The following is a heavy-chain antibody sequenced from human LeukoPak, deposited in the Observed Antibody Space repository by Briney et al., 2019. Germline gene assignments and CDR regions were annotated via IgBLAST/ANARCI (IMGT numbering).Heavy chain of an antibody. CDR3: AREAVAENNWFDP. J-gene: IGHJ5*02. V-gene: IGHV1-2*02. D-gene: IGHD1-14*01. Sequence: GASVKVSCKASGYTFTGYYMHWVRQAPGQGLEWMGWINPNSGGTNYAQKFQGRVTMTRDTSISTAYMELSRLRSDDTAVYYCAREAVAENNWFDPWGQGTLVTVSS. CDR2: INPNSGGT. CDR1: GYTFTGYY.